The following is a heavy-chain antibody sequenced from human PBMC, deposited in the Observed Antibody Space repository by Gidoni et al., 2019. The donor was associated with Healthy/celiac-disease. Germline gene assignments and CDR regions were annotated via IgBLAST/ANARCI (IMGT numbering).Heavy chain of an antibody. CDR1: GFHFSSYS. V-gene: IGHV3-21*01. CDR3: AGSMRNYFDY. D-gene: IGHD3-22*01. Sequence: EVQLVESGGGLVKPGGSLRLSCTASGFHFSSYSMNWVRQAPGKGLEWVSSISSSSSYIYYADSVKGRFTISRDNAKNSLYLQMNSLRAEDTAVYYCAGSMRNYFDYWGQGTLVTVSS. J-gene: IGHJ4*02. CDR2: ISSSSSYI.